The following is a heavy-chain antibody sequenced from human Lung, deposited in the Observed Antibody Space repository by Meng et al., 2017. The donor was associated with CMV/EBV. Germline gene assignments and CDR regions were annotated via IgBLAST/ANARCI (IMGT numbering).Heavy chain of an antibody. Sequence: SXTLSLXCAVYGGSFSGYYWSWIRQPPGKGLEWIGEINHSGSTNYNPSLKSRVTISVDTSKNQFSLKLSSVTAADTAVYYCASASSGWYNNWFDPWGQGTXVTVSS. CDR3: ASASSGWYNNWFDP. D-gene: IGHD6-19*01. CDR1: GGSFSGYY. J-gene: IGHJ5*02. CDR2: INHSGST. V-gene: IGHV4-34*01.